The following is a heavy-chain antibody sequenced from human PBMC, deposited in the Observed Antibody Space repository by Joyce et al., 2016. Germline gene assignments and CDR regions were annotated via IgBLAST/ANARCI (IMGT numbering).Heavy chain of an antibody. D-gene: IGHD2-8*01. V-gene: IGHV3-21*01. CDR3: ARSSYTNGIFDY. J-gene: IGHJ4*02. CDR1: GFNFSSYS. Sequence: EVQLVESGGGLVKPGGSLRLSCAASGFNFSSYSMSWVRQAPGKGLEWVSSLSSSSSYIKYTDSVKGRFTISRDNAKNSLYLQMNSLRVEDTAVYYCARSSYTNGIFDYWGQGTLVTVSS. CDR2: LSSSSSYI.